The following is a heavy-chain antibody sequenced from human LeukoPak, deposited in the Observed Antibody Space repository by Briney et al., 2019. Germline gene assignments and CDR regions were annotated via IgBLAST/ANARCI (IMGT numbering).Heavy chain of an antibody. J-gene: IGHJ5*02. CDR2: IYYSGST. V-gene: IGHV4-59*08. Sequence: PSETLSLTCTVSGYSINNYYWSWIRQSPGKGLEWIGYIYYSGSTNYNPSLKSRVTMSVDTSKTQFSLKLTSVTAADTAVYYCARRDPRWFDPWGQGTLVTVSS. CDR1: GYSINNYY. CDR3: ARRDPRWFDP.